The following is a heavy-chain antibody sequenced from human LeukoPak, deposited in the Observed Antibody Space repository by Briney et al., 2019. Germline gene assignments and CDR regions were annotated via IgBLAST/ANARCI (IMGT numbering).Heavy chain of an antibody. CDR2: ISAYNDNT. CDR3: VRAGRYNWNDGFDY. Sequence: GASVKASCKASGYTFRNYGISWVRQAPGQGLEWMGWISAYNDNTNFAQKFQDRVSMTTDTSTSSAYMELRSLGSDDAAVYFCVRAGRYNWNDGFDYWGQGTLVTVSS. D-gene: IGHD1-1*01. V-gene: IGHV1-18*01. J-gene: IGHJ4*02. CDR1: GYTFRNYG.